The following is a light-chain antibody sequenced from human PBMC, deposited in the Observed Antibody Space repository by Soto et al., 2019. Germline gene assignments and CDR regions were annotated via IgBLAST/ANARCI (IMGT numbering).Light chain of an antibody. CDR1: QSVSGY. CDR3: LQHYSWPWT. CDR2: RIF. J-gene: IGKJ1*01. V-gene: IGKV3-15*01. Sequence: EIVLTQSPGTLSLSPRERSTLSCGASQSVSGYLDWFHQKPGQAPRLVLLRIFTRAIGVPARFSGSGSETEFTLTISGLQSEDSGVYYCLQHYSWPWTFGQGTKVDIK.